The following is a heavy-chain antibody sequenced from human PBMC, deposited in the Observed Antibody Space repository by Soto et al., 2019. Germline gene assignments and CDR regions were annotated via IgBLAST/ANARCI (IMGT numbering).Heavy chain of an antibody. CDR3: ARLLSSMTTVTTVYYYYYMDV. J-gene: IGHJ6*03. CDR2: ISSSGSTI. CDR1: GFTFSDYY. V-gene: IGHV3-11*01. Sequence: GGSLRLSCAASGFTFSDYYMSWIRQAPGKGLEWVSYISSSGSTIYYADSVKGRFTISRDNAKNSLYLQMNSLRAEDTAVYYCARLLSSMTTVTTVYYYYYMDVWGKGAAVTVSS. D-gene: IGHD4-4*01.